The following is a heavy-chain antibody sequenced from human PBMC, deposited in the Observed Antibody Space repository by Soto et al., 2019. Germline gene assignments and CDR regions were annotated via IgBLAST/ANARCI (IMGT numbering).Heavy chain of an antibody. J-gene: IGHJ4*02. CDR1: GFTFSGSA. CDR3: TRGYGAYVRDY. V-gene: IGHV3-73*01. D-gene: IGHD4-17*01. CDR2: IRSKSNSYAT. Sequence: EVQLVESGGGLVQPGGSLKLSCAVSGFTFSGSAMHWVRQASGKGLEWVGRIRSKSNSYATAYAASVKGRFTISRDDSKNTAYLQRNSLKTDDPAAYYCTRGYGAYVRDYWGQGTLVTVSS.